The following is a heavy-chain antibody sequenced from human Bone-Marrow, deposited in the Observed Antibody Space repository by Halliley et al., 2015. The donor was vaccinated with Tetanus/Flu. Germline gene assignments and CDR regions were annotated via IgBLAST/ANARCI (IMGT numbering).Heavy chain of an antibody. CDR3: ARGRSSAYYCPFDY. V-gene: IGHV4-31*02. D-gene: IGHD3-22*01. J-gene: IGHJ4*02. Sequence: LEWLGYLHYSGSPYSNPSLKSRVSISVDTSKNQFSLRLSSVTAADTAVYYCARGRSSAYYCPFDYWGQGTLVTVSS. CDR2: LHYSGSP.